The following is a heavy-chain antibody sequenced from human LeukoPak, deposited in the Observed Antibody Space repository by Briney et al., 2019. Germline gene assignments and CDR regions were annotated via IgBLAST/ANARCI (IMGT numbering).Heavy chain of an antibody. J-gene: IGHJ2*01. CDR1: GFTFSSYW. V-gene: IGHV3-7*01. CDR3: AKNNDYGGSYSYFDF. Sequence: GGSLRLSRAASGFTFSSYWMSWVRQAPGKGLEWVANIKQDGSEKYYVDSVKGRFTISREHAKNSLYLQMSSLRDEDTAVYYCAKNNDYGGSYSYFDFWGRGTLVTVSS. D-gene: IGHD4-23*01. CDR2: IKQDGSEK.